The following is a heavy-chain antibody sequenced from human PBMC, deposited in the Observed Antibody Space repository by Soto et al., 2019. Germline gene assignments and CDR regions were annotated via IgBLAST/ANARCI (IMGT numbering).Heavy chain of an antibody. CDR3: ARHGLAVPPTCDV. J-gene: IGHJ3*01. V-gene: IGHV1-18*01. CDR2: IRAYNGNT. CDR1: GDTFTSYG. Sequence: QVHLVQSGAEVKKPGASVKGSCKASGDTFTSYGITWVRQAPGQGLEWMGWIRAYNGNTKYAQNRQGRVTMTTETSQSKAYLELRIMISDDTAVYYCARHGLAVPPTCDVWGPGTMVTVSS. D-gene: IGHD4-17*01.